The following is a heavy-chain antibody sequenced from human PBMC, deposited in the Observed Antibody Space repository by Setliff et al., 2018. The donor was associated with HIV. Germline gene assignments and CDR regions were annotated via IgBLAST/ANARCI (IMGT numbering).Heavy chain of an antibody. Sequence: NLPETLSLTCTVYGGSISSHYWSWIRQPPGKGLEWIGSIYYSGSTNCNPSLKSRVTISVDTSKNQFSLKLSSVTAADTAVYYCARGVGGYYNFWSGYYTADYWGQGTLVTVSS. CDR2: IYYSGST. V-gene: IGHV4-59*11. J-gene: IGHJ4*02. CDR1: GGSISSHY. D-gene: IGHD3-3*01. CDR3: ARGVGGYYNFWSGYYTADY.